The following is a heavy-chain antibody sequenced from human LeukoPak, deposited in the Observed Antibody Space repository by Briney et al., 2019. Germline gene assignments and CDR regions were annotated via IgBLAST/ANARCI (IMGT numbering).Heavy chain of an antibody. CDR3: ARVRSGYCSSTSCYFDY. D-gene: IGHD2-2*01. CDR2: IIPIFGTA. J-gene: IGHJ4*02. Sequence: SVKVSCKASGGTFSSYAISWVRQAPGQGLEWMGGIIPIFGTANYAQKFQGRVTITTDESTSTAYMELSSLRSEDTAVYYCARVRSGYCSSTSCYFDYWGQGTLVTVSP. V-gene: IGHV1-69*05. CDR1: GGTFSSYA.